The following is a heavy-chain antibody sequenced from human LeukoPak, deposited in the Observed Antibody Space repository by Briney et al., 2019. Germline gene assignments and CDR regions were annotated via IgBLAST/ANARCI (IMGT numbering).Heavy chain of an antibody. Sequence: SETLSLTCTVSGGFISSYYWSWIRQPPGKRLEWIGYIDNSRSTNYNPSLKSRVTISLDTSKNQFSLNLNSVTAADTAVYYCASRRVVVPAAISYFQHWGQGTLVTVSS. CDR3: ASRRVVVPAAISYFQH. CDR1: GGFISSYY. V-gene: IGHV4-59*08. CDR2: IDNSRST. J-gene: IGHJ1*01. D-gene: IGHD2-2*01.